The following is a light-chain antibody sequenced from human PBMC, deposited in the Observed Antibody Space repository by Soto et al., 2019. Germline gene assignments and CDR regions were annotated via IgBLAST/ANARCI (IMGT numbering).Light chain of an antibody. Sequence: EIVLTQSPATLSLSPGERATLSCRVSQSVNSFLAWYQQKPGQAPRLLIYDASNRATGIPARFSGGGSGTDFTLTISSLEPEDFAVYYCQQRDNWPTFGQGTKLEIK. J-gene: IGKJ2*01. CDR3: QQRDNWPT. CDR1: QSVNSF. CDR2: DAS. V-gene: IGKV3-11*01.